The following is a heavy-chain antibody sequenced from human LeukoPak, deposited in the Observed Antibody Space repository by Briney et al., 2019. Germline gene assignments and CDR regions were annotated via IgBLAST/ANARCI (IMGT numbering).Heavy chain of an antibody. J-gene: IGHJ3*02. CDR3: VLTVVNAFDI. Sequence: GGSLRLSCVTSGFIFSSYGIHWVRQAPGKGLEWVAVISYDGSNKYYADSVKGRFTISRDNSENTLYLQTNSLRAEDTAVYYCVLTVVNAFDIWGQGTLVTVSS. CDR1: GFIFSSYG. D-gene: IGHD2-21*02. CDR2: ISYDGSNK. V-gene: IGHV3-30*19.